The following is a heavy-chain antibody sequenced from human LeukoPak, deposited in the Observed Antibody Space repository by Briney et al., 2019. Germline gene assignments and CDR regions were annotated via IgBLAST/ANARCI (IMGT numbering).Heavy chain of an antibody. D-gene: IGHD4-17*01. V-gene: IGHV1-8*01. J-gene: IGHJ3*02. CDR2: MNPNSGNT. CDR3: ARGLRNDDYGDHWAFDI. CDR1: GYTFTSYD. Sequence: ASVKVSCKASGYTFTSYDINWVRQATGQGLEWTGWMNPNSGNTGYAQKFQGRVTMTRNTSISTAYMELSSLRSEDTAVYYCARGLRNDDYGDHWAFDIWGQGTMVTVSS.